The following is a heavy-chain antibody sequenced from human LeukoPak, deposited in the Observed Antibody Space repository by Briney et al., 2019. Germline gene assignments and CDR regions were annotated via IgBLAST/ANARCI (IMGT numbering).Heavy chain of an antibody. D-gene: IGHD3-22*01. V-gene: IGHV4-4*07. CDR1: GGSISSYY. Sequence: SEPLSLTCSVSGGSISSYYWSWIRQPAGKGLAWIGRIYTSGSTHYNPSLTSRVTMSVDTSKNQFSLKLSSVTAADTAVYYCARAAYSSGYSLDYWGQGTLVTVSS. CDR3: ARAAYSSGYSLDY. CDR2: IYTSGST. J-gene: IGHJ4*02.